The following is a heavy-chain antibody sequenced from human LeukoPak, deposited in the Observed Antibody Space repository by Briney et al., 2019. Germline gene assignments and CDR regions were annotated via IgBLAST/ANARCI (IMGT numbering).Heavy chain of an antibody. CDR1: GYSFTSYW. CDR3: ARLATSIGTYSRDYFDY. V-gene: IGHV5-51*01. D-gene: IGHD1-26*01. J-gene: IGHJ4*02. Sequence: GESLKISCKRSGYSFTSYWIGWVRQMPGKGLEWMGIIYPGDSDTRYSPSFQGQVTISADKSISTTFLQWSSLKASDTAMYYCARLATSIGTYSRDYFDYWGQGTLVTVSS. CDR2: IYPGDSDT.